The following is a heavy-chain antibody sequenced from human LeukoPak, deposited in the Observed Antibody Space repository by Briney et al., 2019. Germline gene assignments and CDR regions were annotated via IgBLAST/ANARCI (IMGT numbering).Heavy chain of an antibody. V-gene: IGHV3-30-3*01. CDR2: ISYDGSNK. D-gene: IGHD3-22*01. CDR1: GFTFSSYA. J-gene: IGHJ4*02. Sequence: QLGGSLRLSCAASGFTFSSYAMHWVRQAPGKGLEWVAVISYDGSNKYYADSVKGRFTISRDNSKNTLYLQMNSLRAEDTAVYYCARETLPYYDSSGYDYWGQGTLVTVSS. CDR3: ARETLPYYDSSGYDY.